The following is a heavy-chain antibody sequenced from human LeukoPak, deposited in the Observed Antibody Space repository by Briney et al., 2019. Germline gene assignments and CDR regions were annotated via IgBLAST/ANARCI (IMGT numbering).Heavy chain of an antibody. CDR2: INSDGRST. D-gene: IGHD6-19*01. CDR1: GFTFSSYW. V-gene: IGHV3-74*01. J-gene: IGHJ3*02. Sequence: QPGGSLRLSCAASGFTFSSYWMHWVRQAPGKGLVWVSRINSDGRSTSYADSVKGRFTISRDNAKNTLYLQMDSLRAEDTAVYYCARVTSSGFYDAFDIWGQGTMVTVSS. CDR3: ARVTSSGFYDAFDI.